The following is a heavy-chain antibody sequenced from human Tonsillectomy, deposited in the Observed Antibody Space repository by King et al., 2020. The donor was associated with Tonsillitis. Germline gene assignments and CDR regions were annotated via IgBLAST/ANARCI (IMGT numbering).Heavy chain of an antibody. CDR1: GGSVSSGSYY. V-gene: IGHV4-61*01. J-gene: IGHJ4*02. D-gene: IGHD5-18*01. CDR3: ARVGEGSYGLASFDY. Sequence: QLQESGPGLVKPSETLSLTCTVSGGSVSSGSYYWCWIRQPPGKGLEWIGDIYYSGSTNYNPSLRSRVTISVDTSKNQFSLKLSSVTAADTAVYYCARVGEGSYGLASFDYWGQGTLVTVSS. CDR2: IYYSGST.